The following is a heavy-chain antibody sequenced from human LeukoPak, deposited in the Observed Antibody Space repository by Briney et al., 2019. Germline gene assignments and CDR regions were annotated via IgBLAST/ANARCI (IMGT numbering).Heavy chain of an antibody. V-gene: IGHV4-4*07. J-gene: IGHJ4*02. CDR1: GGSISSYY. Sequence: SETLSLTCTASGGSISSYYWSWIRKAAGKGLEWIGRIYTSGSTNYNPSLKSRVTMSVDTSKNQFSLRLRSVTAADTAVYYCARHLNAGSYPLDHWGQGTLVTVSS. CDR3: ARHLNAGSYPLDH. D-gene: IGHD1-26*01. CDR2: IYTSGST.